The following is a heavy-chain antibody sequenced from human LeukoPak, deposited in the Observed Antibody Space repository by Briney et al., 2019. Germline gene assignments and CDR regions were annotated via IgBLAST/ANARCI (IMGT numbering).Heavy chain of an antibody. V-gene: IGHV3-21*01. CDR3: ARGGGYGLSFDP. Sequence: GGSLRLSCAASGFSFSSYTMNWVRQAPGKGLEWVSSISSSSSYIYYADSVKGRFTISRDNAKNSLYLQMNSLRAEDTAVYYCARGGGYGLSFDPWGQGTLVTVSP. J-gene: IGHJ5*02. CDR2: ISSSSSYI. D-gene: IGHD3-22*01. CDR1: GFSFSSYT.